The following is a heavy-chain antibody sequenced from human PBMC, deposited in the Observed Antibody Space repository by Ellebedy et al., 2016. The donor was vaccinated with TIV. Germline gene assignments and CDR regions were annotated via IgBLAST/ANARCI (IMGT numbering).Heavy chain of an antibody. D-gene: IGHD6-19*01. V-gene: IGHV4-59*01. J-gene: IGHJ5*02. Sequence: MPSETLSLTCTVSGGSIATYYYWSWLRQSPEKVLEGIGCVCYSGSTTYNPTFRSRVTISVDNSKNQFSLQLKSVTAADTAVYYCARPSRPGSVNSFDPWGQGTLVTVSS. CDR1: GGSIATYYY. CDR3: ARPSRPGSVNSFDP. CDR2: VCYSGST.